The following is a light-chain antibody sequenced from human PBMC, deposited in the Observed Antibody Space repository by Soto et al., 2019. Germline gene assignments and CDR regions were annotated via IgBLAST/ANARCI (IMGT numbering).Light chain of an antibody. V-gene: IGLV2-14*01. Sequence: QSALTQPASVSGSPGQWITISCTGTINDIGSYDYVSWYQQHPGKAPKLIISEVSNRPSGVSNRFSGSKSGDTASLTISGLQAADEADYYCTSFARGISILFGGGTKLTVL. CDR2: EVS. CDR1: INDIGSYDY. CDR3: TSFARGISIL. J-gene: IGLJ2*01.